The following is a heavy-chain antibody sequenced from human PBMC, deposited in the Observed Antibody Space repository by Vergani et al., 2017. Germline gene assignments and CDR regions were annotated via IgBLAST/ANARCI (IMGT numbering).Heavy chain of an antibody. Sequence: QVQLQESGPGLVKPSETLSLTCTVSGGSISSYYCSWIRQPPGKGLEWIGYIYYSGSTNYNPSLKSRVTISVDTSKNQFSLKLSSVTAADTAVYYCAAGTFEDYYFDYWGQRTLVTVYS. J-gene: IGHJ4*02. CDR3: AAGTFEDYYFDY. D-gene: IGHD3-9*01. V-gene: IGHV4-59*01. CDR1: GGSISSYY. CDR2: IYYSGST.